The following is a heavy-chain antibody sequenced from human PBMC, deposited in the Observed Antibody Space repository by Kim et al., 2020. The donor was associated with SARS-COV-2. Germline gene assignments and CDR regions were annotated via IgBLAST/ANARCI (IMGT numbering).Heavy chain of an antibody. CDR1: GYTFTSYA. V-gene: IGHV7-4-1*02. D-gene: IGHD2-15*01. Sequence: ASVKVSCKASGYTFTSYAMNWVRQAPGQGLEWMGWINTNTGNPTYAQGFTGRFVFSLDTSVSTAYLQISSLKAEDTAVYYCARGRYCSGGSCYSGVSSWFDPWGQGTLVTVSS. J-gene: IGHJ5*02. CDR2: INTNTGNP. CDR3: ARGRYCSGGSCYSGVSSWFDP.